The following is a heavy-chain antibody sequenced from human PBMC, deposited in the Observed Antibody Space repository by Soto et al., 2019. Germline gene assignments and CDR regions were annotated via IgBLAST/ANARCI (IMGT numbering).Heavy chain of an antibody. D-gene: IGHD1-26*01. CDR1: GDSLSSGGYY. V-gene: IGHV4-31*03. Sequence: SETLSLTCTVSGDSLSSGGYYWSWIRQHPEKGLEWIGYIYYSGTTYYNPSLESRVSISADTSENQFSLKVNSVTVADTAVYYWGRGGGSLTGSAPWGQGTLVTVSS. CDR2: IYYSGTT. CDR3: GRGGGSLTGSAP. J-gene: IGHJ5*02.